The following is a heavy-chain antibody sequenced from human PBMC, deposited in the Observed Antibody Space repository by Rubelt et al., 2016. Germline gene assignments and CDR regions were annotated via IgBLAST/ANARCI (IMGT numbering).Heavy chain of an antibody. Sequence: QVQLVQSGAEVKKPGASVKVSCKASGYTFTSYGISWVRQAPGQGLEWMGWISAYNGNTNYDQKLQGRVTMTTDTSTRTAYMELRSLGSDDTAVYYCARRDGYNWDDAFDIWGQGTMVTVSS. V-gene: IGHV1-18*01. D-gene: IGHD5-24*01. CDR2: ISAYNGNT. CDR3: ARRDGYNWDDAFDI. CDR1: GYTFTSYG. J-gene: IGHJ3*02.